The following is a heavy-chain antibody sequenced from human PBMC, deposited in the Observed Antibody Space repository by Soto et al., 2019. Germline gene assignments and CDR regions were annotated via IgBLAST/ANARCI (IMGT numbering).Heavy chain of an antibody. Sequence: EVQLLESGGGFVQPGGSLRLSCAASGFTFSTFAMTWVRQAPGKGLEWVSSISASGTHTYHADSGRGRFTISRDDSINTLYLQLNSLRGGDTAVYYCAKGLRPWNHMDAWGRGTTAPVSS. J-gene: IGHJ6*03. CDR3: AKGLRPWNHMDA. CDR2: ISASGTHT. CDR1: GFTFSTFA. V-gene: IGHV3-23*01. D-gene: IGHD1-1*01.